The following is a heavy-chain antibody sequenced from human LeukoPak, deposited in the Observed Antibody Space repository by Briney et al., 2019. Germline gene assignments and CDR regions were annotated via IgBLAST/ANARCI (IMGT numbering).Heavy chain of an antibody. CDR1: GFDFSGFY. V-gene: IGHV3-73*01. J-gene: IGHJ4*02. Sequence: HAGGSLRLSCAASGFDFSGFYMHWVRQASGRGLEWVGLIRSKPSSYTTVYAASVKGRFTISRDDSKNTAYLQMNSLKAEGTAVYYCTRQDCSGGSCSYVDYWGQGTLVTVSS. CDR3: TRQDCSGGSCSYVDY. D-gene: IGHD2-15*01. CDR2: IRSKPSSYTT.